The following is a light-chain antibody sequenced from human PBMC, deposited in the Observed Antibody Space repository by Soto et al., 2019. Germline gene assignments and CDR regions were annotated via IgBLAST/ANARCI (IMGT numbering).Light chain of an antibody. CDR1: QGISSW. V-gene: IGKV1-12*01. J-gene: IGKJ4*01. CDR2: AAS. Sequence: DIQMTQSPSFVSASVGDRVTITCRASQGISSWLAWYQHRPGRAPKLLIHAASNLESGVPSRFSGSGSGTDFTLTISSLQPEDFATYYCQQTTSSPRTFGGGTKVEIK. CDR3: QQTTSSPRT.